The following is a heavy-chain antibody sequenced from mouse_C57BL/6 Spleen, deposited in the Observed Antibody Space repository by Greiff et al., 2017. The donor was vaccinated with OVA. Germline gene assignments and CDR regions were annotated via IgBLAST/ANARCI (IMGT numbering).Heavy chain of an antibody. D-gene: IGHD2-5*01. Sequence: EVKLQESGPGLVKPSQSLSLTCSVTGYSITSGYYWNWIRQFPGNKLEWMGYISYDGSNNYNPSLKNRISITRDTSKNQFFLKLNSVTTEDTATYYCARDNYSNYYFDYWGQGTTLTVSS. V-gene: IGHV3-6*01. CDR2: ISYDGSN. CDR3: ARDNYSNYYFDY. J-gene: IGHJ2*01. CDR1: GYSITSGYY.